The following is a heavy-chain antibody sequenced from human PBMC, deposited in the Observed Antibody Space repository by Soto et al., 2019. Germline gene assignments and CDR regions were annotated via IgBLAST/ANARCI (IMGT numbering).Heavy chain of an antibody. CDR3: ARKSGGVPAAMDV. J-gene: IGHJ6*04. V-gene: IGHV3-53*04. CDR1: GFTVSSNY. D-gene: IGHD2-2*01. CDR2: IYSGGST. Sequence: GGSLRLSCAASGFTVSSNYMSWVRQAPGKGLEWVSVIYSGGSTYYADSVKGRFTISRHNSKDTLYLQMNSLRAEDTAVYYCARKSGGVPAAMDVWGKGTTVTVSS.